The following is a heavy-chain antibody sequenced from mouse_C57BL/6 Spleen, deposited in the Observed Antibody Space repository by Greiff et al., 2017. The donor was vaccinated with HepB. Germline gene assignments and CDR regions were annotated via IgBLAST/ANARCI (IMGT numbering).Heavy chain of an antibody. V-gene: IGHV1-54*01. Sequence: VQLQQSGAELVRPGTSVKVSCKASGYAFTNYLIEWVKQRPGQGLEWIGVINPGSGGTNYNEKFKGKATLTADKSSSTAYMQLSSLTSEDSAVYFCAREGPSFAYWGQGTLVTVSA. CDR1: GYAFTNYL. CDR2: INPGSGGT. CDR3: AREGPSFAY. D-gene: IGHD3-3*01. J-gene: IGHJ3*01.